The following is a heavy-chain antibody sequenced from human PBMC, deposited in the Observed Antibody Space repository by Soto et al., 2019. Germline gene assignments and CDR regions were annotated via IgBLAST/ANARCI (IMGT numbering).Heavy chain of an antibody. V-gene: IGHV4-34*01. CDR3: ARGGGEFDA. CDR2: INHSGNT. D-gene: IGHD2-21*01. J-gene: IGHJ5*02. Sequence: SETLSLTCAVYGASLSDNYCNWLRQPPGKGLEWIGEINHSGNTNYNPSLRSRVTISIDTSKNQLSLNLRSVSAADTAVYYCARGGGEFDAWGQGTPVTVSS. CDR1: GASLSDNY.